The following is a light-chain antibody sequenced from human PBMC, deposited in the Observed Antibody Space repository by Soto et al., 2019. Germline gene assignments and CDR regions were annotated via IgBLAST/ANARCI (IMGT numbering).Light chain of an antibody. CDR1: SGSVSTSYY. CDR3: VLYMGSGIWV. V-gene: IGLV8-61*01. CDR2: STN. J-gene: IGLJ3*02. Sequence: QTVVTQEPSFSVSPGGTVTLTCGLSSGSVSTSYYPSWYQQTPGQTPRALIYSTNTRSSGVPDRFSGSILGSKAALTITGAHADDESDYYCVLYMGSGIWVFGGGTQLTVL.